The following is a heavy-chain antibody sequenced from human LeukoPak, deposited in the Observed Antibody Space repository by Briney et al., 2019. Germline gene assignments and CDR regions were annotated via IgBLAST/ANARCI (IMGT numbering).Heavy chain of an antibody. CDR3: AKDRENIVVVPAFDY. J-gene: IGHJ4*02. V-gene: IGHV3-23*01. Sequence: PGGSLRLFCAASGFTFSSYAMSWVRQAPGKGLEWVSAISGSGGSTYYADSVKGRFTISRDNSKNTLYLQMNSLRAEDTAVYYCAKDRENIVVVPAFDYWGQGTLVTVSS. D-gene: IGHD2-2*01. CDR2: ISGSGGST. CDR1: GFTFSSYA.